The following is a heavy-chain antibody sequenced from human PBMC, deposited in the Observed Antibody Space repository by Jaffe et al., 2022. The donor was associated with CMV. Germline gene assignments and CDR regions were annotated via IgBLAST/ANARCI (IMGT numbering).Heavy chain of an antibody. V-gene: IGHV4-59*01. D-gene: IGHD3-10*01. CDR3: ARDTDYYGSFDI. Sequence: QVQLQESGPGLVKPSETLSLTCTVSGGSISSYYWSWIRQPPGKGLEWIGYIYYSGSTNYNPSLKSRVTISVDTSKNQFSLKLSSVTAADTAVYYCARDTDYYGSFDIWGQGTMVTVSS. CDR2: IYYSGST. J-gene: IGHJ3*02. CDR1: GGSISSYY.